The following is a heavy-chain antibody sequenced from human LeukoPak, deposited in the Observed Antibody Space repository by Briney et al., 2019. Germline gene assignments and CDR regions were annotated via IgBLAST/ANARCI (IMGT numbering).Heavy chain of an antibody. D-gene: IGHD3-16*01. Sequence: SETLSLTCTVSGGSVSSSSYYWGWIRQPPGKGLEWIGSIYYSGSTYYNPSLKSRVITSVDTSKNQFSLKLSSVTAADTAVYYCARWAVGGFDPWGQGTLVTVSS. J-gene: IGHJ5*02. CDR1: GGSVSSSSYY. CDR2: IYYSGST. V-gene: IGHV4-39*07. CDR3: ARWAVGGFDP.